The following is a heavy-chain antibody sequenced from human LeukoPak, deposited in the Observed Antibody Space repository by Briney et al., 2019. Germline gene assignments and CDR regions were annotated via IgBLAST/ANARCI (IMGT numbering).Heavy chain of an antibody. CDR1: GFTFSTYS. CDR2: ITSSSTYI. D-gene: IGHD6-19*01. V-gene: IGHV3-21*01. J-gene: IGHJ4*02. CDR3: ARGQIAGAGEY. Sequence: GGSLRLSCTASGFTFSTYSMNWIRQAPGKGLEWVSSITSSSTYIYYADSVKGRFTISRDNAKNSLYLQMNSLRAEDTAVYYRARGQIAGAGEYWGQGTLVTVSS.